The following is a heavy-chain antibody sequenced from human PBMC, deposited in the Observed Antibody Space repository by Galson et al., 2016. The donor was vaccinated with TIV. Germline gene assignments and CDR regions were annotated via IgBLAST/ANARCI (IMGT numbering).Heavy chain of an antibody. CDR3: ASQGLASLRGEVYYFYTMDV. J-gene: IGHJ6*02. Sequence: SVKVSCKASGGTFSNYAISWVRQAPGQGLEWMGRIIPIFGTANYAQKFQGRVTVTADESTNTAYMDLSSLRSEDTAVYYCASQGLASLRGEVYYFYTMDVWGQGTTVTVSS. V-gene: IGHV1-69*13. D-gene: IGHD3-10*01. CDR1: GGTFSNYA. CDR2: IIPIFGTA.